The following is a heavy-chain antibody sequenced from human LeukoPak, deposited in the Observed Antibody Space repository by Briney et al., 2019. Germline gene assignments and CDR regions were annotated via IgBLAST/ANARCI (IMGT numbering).Heavy chain of an antibody. CDR2: ISWNSGSI. V-gene: IGHV3-9*03. D-gene: IGHD4-11*01. CDR3: AKGLYSNLLGFDY. J-gene: IGHJ4*02. Sequence: GRSLRLSCAASGFTFDDYAMYWVRQAPGKGLEWVSGISWNSGSIGYADSVKGRFTISRDNAKNSLYLQMNSLRAEDMALYYCAKGLYSNLLGFDYCGQGTLVTVSS. CDR1: GFTFDDYA.